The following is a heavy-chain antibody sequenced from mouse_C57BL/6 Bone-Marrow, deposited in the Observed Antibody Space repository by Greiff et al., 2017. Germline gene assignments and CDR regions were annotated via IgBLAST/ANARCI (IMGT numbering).Heavy chain of an antibody. CDR1: GYAFSSYW. Sequence: VKLQESGAELVKPGASVKISCKASGYAFSSYWMNWVKQRPGKGLAWIGQIYPGDGDTNYNGKFKGKATLTADKSSSTAYMQLSSLTSEDSAVYFCARSHYDWFAYWGQGTLVTVSA. J-gene: IGHJ3*01. CDR2: IYPGDGDT. D-gene: IGHD2-4*01. CDR3: ARSHYDWFAY. V-gene: IGHV1-80*01.